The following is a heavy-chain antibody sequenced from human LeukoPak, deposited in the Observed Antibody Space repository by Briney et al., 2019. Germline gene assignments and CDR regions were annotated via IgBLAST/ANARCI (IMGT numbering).Heavy chain of an antibody. CDR1: GFTFSSYW. Sequence: GGSLRLSCAASGFTFSSYWMHWVRQAPGKGLVWVSRINSDVSSTSYADSVKGRFTISRDNAKNTLYLQMNSLRAEDTAVYYCASQGSYYYGMDVWGQGTTVTVSS. V-gene: IGHV3-74*01. CDR2: INSDVSST. CDR3: ASQGSYYYGMDV. D-gene: IGHD3-10*01. J-gene: IGHJ6*02.